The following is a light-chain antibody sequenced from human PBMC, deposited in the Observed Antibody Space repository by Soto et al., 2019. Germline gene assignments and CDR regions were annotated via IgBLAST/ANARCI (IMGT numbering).Light chain of an antibody. Sequence: QSALTQPASVSGSPGHSIAISCTGTSSDVGGYNYVSWYQQHPGNAPKLMIHEVSNRPSGISDRFADSKSGNTASLTISGLQADDEADYYCSSHTSYSTRVFGTGTKLTVL. CDR2: EVS. CDR1: SSDVGGYNY. CDR3: SSHTSYSTRV. J-gene: IGLJ1*01. V-gene: IGLV2-14*01.